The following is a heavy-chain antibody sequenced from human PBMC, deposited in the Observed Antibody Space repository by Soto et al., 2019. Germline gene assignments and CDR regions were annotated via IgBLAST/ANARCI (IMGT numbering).Heavy chain of an antibody. CDR1: GGSFSGYY. V-gene: IGHV4-34*01. CDR2: INHSGST. J-gene: IGHJ4*02. CDR3: ARGPRGHRPPQRFFDY. Sequence: PSETLSLTCAVYGGSFSGYYWSWIRQPPGKGLEWIGEINHSGSTNYNPSLKSRVTISVDTSKNQFSLKLSSVTAADTAVYYCARGPRGHRPPQRFFDYWGQGTLVTVS. D-gene: IGHD3-16*01.